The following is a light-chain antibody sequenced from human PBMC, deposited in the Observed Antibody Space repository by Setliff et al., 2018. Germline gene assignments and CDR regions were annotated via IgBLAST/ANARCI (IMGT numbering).Light chain of an antibody. CDR2: EVT. CDR1: SSDIGSYNL. Sequence: QSVLTQPASVSGSPGQSITISCTGTSSDIGSYNLVSWYQHHPGKAPKLMIYEVTKRPSGVSNRFSGSKSGNTASLTISGLQAEDEADYYCSSYASSSIPYVFGSGTKVTVL. CDR3: SSYASSSIPYV. V-gene: IGLV2-14*02. J-gene: IGLJ1*01.